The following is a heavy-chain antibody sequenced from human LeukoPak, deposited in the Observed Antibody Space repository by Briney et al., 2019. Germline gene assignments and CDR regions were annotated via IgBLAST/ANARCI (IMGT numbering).Heavy chain of an antibody. Sequence: RWSGPTLVNPTQTLTLTCTFSGFSLSTGGMCVSWIRQPPGKALEWLALIDWDDDKYYSTSLKTRLTISKDTSKNQVVLTMTNMDPVDTATYYCARIRRYYDSSGYYYKLFDYWGQGTLVTVSS. V-gene: IGHV2-70*01. D-gene: IGHD3-22*01. CDR2: IDWDDDK. CDR3: ARIRRYYDSSGYYYKLFDY. CDR1: GFSLSTGGMC. J-gene: IGHJ4*02.